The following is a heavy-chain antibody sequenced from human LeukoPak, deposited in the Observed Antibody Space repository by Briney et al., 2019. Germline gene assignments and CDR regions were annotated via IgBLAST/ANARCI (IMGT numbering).Heavy chain of an antibody. CDR1: GFTFSAYA. Sequence: GGSLRLSCAASGFTFSAYAMGWVRQAPGKGLEWVSSISYTSSFKYYADSVKGRFTISRDNGENALYLQMSSLRAEDTAIYYCARGPPSENYSQDYFDMWGQGTLVTVSS. CDR2: ISYTSSFK. CDR3: ARGPPSENYSQDYFDM. D-gene: IGHD2-15*01. V-gene: IGHV3-21*06. J-gene: IGHJ4*02.